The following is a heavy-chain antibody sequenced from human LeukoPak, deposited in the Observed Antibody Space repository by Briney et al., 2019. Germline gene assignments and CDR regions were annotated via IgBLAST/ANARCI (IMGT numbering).Heavy chain of an antibody. D-gene: IGHD2-2*01. CDR2: ISYDGSNK. J-gene: IGHJ4*02. CDR3: AKDGDEYQLLFDY. Sequence: GRSLRLSCAASGFTFSSYGMHWVRQAPGKGLEWVAVISYDGSNKYYADSVKGRFTISRDNSKNTLYLQMNSLGAEDTAVYYCAKDGDEYQLLFDYWGQGTLVTVSS. V-gene: IGHV3-30*18. CDR1: GFTFSSYG.